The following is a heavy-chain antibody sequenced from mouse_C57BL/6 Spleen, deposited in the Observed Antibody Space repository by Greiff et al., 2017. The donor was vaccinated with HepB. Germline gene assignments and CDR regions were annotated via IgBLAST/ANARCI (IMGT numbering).Heavy chain of an antibody. CDR1: GYAFSSSW. D-gene: IGHD2-4*01. CDR2: IYPGDGDT. Sequence: VQLQQSGPELVKPGASVKISCKASGYAFSSSWMNWVKQRPGKGLEWIGRIYPGDGDTNYNGKFKGKATLTADKSSSTAYMQLSSLTSEDSAVYFCACGRDDYDSWFAYWGQGTLVTVSA. J-gene: IGHJ3*01. CDR3: ACGRDDYDSWFAY. V-gene: IGHV1-82*01.